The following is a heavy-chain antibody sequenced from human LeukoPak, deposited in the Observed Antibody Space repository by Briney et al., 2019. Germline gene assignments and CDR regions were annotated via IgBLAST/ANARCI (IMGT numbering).Heavy chain of an antibody. D-gene: IGHD3-22*01. J-gene: IGHJ3*02. Sequence: SVKVSCKASGGTFSSYAISWVRQAPGQGLEWMGGVIPIFGTANYAQKFQGRVTITADESTSTAYMELSSLRSEDTAVYYCAKSDRDSSGYYSLDAFDIWGQGTMVTVSS. CDR1: GGTFSSYA. V-gene: IGHV1-69*13. CDR2: VIPIFGTA. CDR3: AKSDRDSSGYYSLDAFDI.